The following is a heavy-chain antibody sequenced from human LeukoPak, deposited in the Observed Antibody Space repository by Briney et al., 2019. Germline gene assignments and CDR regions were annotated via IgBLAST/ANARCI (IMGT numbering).Heavy chain of an antibody. CDR1: GFTFSSYA. V-gene: IGHV3-23*01. D-gene: IGHD2-2*01. CDR2: ISGGGGSA. J-gene: IGHJ4*02. Sequence: PGGSLRLSCGASGFTFSSYAMSWVRQAPGKGLEWVSAISGGGGSAYYADSVKGRFTISRDNSKNTLYLQMNSLRAEDTAVYYCARETCSSTSCSTDYWGQGTLVTVSS. CDR3: ARETCSSTSCSTDY.